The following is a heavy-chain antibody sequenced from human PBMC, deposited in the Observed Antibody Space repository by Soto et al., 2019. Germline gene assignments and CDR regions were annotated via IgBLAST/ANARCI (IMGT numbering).Heavy chain of an antibody. D-gene: IGHD2-2*01. Sequence: PSETLSLTCAVSGGSISSYYWSWIRQPPGKGLEWIGYIFYGGSTNYSPSLKSRVTISLNTSKSQFYMTLSSVTAADTAVYHCARFVRSCSATTCSTRADVWGQGITVTVSS. CDR3: ARFVRSCSATTCSTRADV. V-gene: IGHV4-59*01. J-gene: IGHJ6*02. CDR1: GGSISSYY. CDR2: IFYGGST.